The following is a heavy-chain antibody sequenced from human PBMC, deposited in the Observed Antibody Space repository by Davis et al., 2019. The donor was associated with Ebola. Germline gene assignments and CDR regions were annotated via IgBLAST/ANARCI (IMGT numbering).Heavy chain of an antibody. D-gene: IGHD2-21*01. Sequence: GGSLRLSCAASGFTFSSYAMSWVRQAPGKGLEWVSAISGSGGSTYYADSVKGRFTISRDNSSNTLYLQMNSLRVEDTAVYYCAKGRGLLEGLDPWGQGTLVTVSS. CDR1: GFTFSSYA. CDR2: ISGSGGST. J-gene: IGHJ5*02. CDR3: AKGRGLLEGLDP. V-gene: IGHV3-23*01.